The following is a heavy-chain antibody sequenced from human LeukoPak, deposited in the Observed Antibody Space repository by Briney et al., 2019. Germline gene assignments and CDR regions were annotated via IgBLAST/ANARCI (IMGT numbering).Heavy chain of an antibody. J-gene: IGHJ6*02. D-gene: IGHD4-23*01. Sequence: SETLSLTCTVSGGSVNSHYWSWIRQPPGKGLELIGFIYYTGSASNNPSLESRVTISVDTSKNQFSLKLNSVTAADTAVYYCASILYGGNSMDVWGQGTTVTVSS. CDR3: ASILYGGNSMDV. V-gene: IGHV4-59*02. CDR1: GGSVNSHY. CDR2: IYYTGSA.